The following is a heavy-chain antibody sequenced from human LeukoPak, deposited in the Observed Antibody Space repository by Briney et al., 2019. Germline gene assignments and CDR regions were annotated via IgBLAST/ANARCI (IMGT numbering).Heavy chain of an antibody. D-gene: IGHD2-8*01. Sequence: SETLSLTCTVSGGSISSYYWSWIRQPPGKGLEWIGYIRYSGSTNYNPSLKSRVTMSVDTSKNQFSLKLRSVTAADTAVYYCTSGGMVSGDYWGHGTLVTVSS. V-gene: IGHV4-59*01. CDR3: TSGGMVSGDY. CDR1: GGSISSYY. CDR2: IRYSGST. J-gene: IGHJ4*01.